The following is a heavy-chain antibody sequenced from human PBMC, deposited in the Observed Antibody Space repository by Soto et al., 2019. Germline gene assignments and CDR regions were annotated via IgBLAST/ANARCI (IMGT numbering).Heavy chain of an antibody. CDR3: TTRSANFGTLDDYGPITNDY. CDR2: IKSKTDGGTT. CDR1: GFTFSNAW. J-gene: IGHJ4*02. Sequence: GGSLRLSCAASGFTFSNAWMSWVRQAPGKGLEWVGRIKSKTDGGTTDYAAPVKGRFTISRDDSKNTLYLQMNSLKTEDTAVYYCTTRSANFGTLDDYGPITNDYWGQGTLVTVSS. D-gene: IGHD4-17*01. V-gene: IGHV3-15*01.